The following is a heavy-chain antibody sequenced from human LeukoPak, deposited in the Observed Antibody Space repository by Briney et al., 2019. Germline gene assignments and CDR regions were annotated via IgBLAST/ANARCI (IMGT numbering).Heavy chain of an antibody. J-gene: IGHJ6*02. CDR3: ATANQNRTTSPLYYYYYGMDV. D-gene: IGHD2/OR15-2a*01. V-gene: IGHV4-59*12. CDR1: GGSISTYY. Sequence: SETLSLTCTVSGGSISTYYWSWIRQPPGKGLECIGYIYYSGSTNYNPSLKSRVTISVDTSKNQFSLKLSSVTAADTAVYYCATANQNRTTSPLYYYYYGMDVWGQGTTVTVSS. CDR2: IYYSGST.